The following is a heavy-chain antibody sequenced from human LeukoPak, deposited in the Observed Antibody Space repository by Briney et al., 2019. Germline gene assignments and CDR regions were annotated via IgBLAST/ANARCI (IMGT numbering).Heavy chain of an antibody. CDR3: ARGPYAYTSSATLGSYNWFDP. CDR2: IYPGDSHT. CDR1: GYSFPNYW. V-gene: IGHV5-51*01. D-gene: IGHD2-2*02. J-gene: IGHJ5*02. Sequence: GESLKISCKGSGYSFPNYWIGWVRQMPGKGLEWMGIIYPGDSHTRYSPSFQDQVTISVDKSISTAYLQWSSLKASDIAMYYCARGPYAYTSSATLGSYNWFDPWGQGSLVTVSS.